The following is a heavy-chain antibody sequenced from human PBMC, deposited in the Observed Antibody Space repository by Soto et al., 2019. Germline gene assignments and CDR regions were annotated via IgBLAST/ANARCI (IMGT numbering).Heavy chain of an antibody. CDR1: GFTFSSNS. V-gene: IGHV3-21*01. CDR3: ARDPRFRVAEMDY. CDR2: ISSSSSYI. D-gene: IGHD6-19*01. J-gene: IGHJ4*02. Sequence: EVQLVESGGGLVKPGGSLRLSCAASGFTFSSNSMTWVRQAPGKGLEWVSTISSSSSYIYYADSMKGRFTISRDNAKNSLYLQMNSLGAEDTAVYYCARDPRFRVAEMDYWGQGTLVTVSS.